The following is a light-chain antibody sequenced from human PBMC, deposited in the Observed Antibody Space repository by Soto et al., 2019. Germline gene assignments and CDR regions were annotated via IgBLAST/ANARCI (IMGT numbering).Light chain of an antibody. V-gene: IGKV3-15*01. CDR2: DAS. CDR3: QQYNDWPPRTT. Sequence: EIVVTQSPATLSVSPGERVTLSCWASQSVSSNLAWYLQKPGQAPRLLIYDASTRATGIPARFSGSGSGTEFTLTISSLQSEDFAVYFCQQYNDWPPRTTFGQGTRLESK. J-gene: IGKJ5*01. CDR1: QSVSSN.